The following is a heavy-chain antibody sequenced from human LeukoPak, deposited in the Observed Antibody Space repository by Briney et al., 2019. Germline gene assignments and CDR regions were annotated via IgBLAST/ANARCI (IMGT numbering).Heavy chain of an antibody. CDR2: ISGSGGST. CDR3: AKSIAALGRFDY. J-gene: IGHJ4*02. Sequence: GGSLRLSCAASGFTFSSYAMSWVRQAPGKGLEWVSAISGSGGSTYYADSVKGRFTISRDNSKNTLYLQMNSLRAEGTAVYYCAKSIAALGRFDYWGQGTLVTVSS. D-gene: IGHD6-6*01. CDR1: GFTFSSYA. V-gene: IGHV3-23*01.